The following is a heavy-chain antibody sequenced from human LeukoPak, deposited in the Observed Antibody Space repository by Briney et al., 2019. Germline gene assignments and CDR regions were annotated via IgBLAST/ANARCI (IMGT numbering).Heavy chain of an antibody. V-gene: IGHV1-69*05. D-gene: IGHD5-24*01. CDR3: ATPADGYEAFDI. J-gene: IGHJ3*02. CDR2: IIPIFGTA. Sequence: SVKVSCKASGGTFSSYAISWVRQAPGQGLEWMGRIIPIFGTANYAQKFQGRVTITTDESTSTAYMELSSLRSEDTAVYYCATPADGYEAFDIRGQGTMVTVSS. CDR1: GGTFSSYA.